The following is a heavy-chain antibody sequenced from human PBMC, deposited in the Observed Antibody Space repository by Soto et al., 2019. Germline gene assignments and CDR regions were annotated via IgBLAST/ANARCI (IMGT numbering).Heavy chain of an antibody. CDR2: IYSGGST. CDR1: GFTVSSNY. D-gene: IGHD2-21*02. V-gene: IGHV3-66*01. CDR3: ARAIPDSRVFDY. Sequence: GESLKISCAASGFTVSSNYMSWVRQAPGKGLEWVSVIYSGGSTYYADSVKGRFTISRDNSKNTLYLQMNSLRAEDTAVYYCARAIPDSRVFDYWGQGTLVTVSS. J-gene: IGHJ4*02.